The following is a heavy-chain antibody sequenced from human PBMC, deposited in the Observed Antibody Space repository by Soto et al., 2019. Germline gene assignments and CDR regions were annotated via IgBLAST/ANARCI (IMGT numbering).Heavy chain of an antibody. CDR3: TTERIAVAGTIAFDI. CDR2: IKSKTDGGTT. D-gene: IGHD6-19*01. CDR1: GFTFSNAW. V-gene: IGHV3-15*01. J-gene: IGHJ3*02. Sequence: GGSLRLSCAASGFTFSNAWMSWVRQAPGKGLEWVGRIKSKTDGGTTDYAAPVKGRFTISRDDSKNTLYLQMNSLKTEDTAVYYCTTERIAVAGTIAFDIWGQGTMVTVSS.